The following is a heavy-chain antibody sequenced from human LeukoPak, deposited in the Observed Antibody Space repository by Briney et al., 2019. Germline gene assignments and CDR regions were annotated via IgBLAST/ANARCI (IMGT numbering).Heavy chain of an antibody. CDR2: ISGNGGST. CDR1: GFTFSSYA. D-gene: IGHD6-19*01. V-gene: IGHV3-23*01. J-gene: IGHJ2*01. CDR3: AKIERWLVHGFDL. Sequence: QPGGSLRLSCAASGFTFSSYAMNWLRQAPGKGLEWVASISGNGGSTYYADSVKGRFTISRDNSRNAVFLQMISPRDDDTAIYYCAKIERWLVHGFDLWGRGTLVTVSS.